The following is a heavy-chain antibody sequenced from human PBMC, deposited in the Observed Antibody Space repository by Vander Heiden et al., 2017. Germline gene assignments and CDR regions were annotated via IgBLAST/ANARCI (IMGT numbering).Heavy chain of an antibody. CDR3: AREDSLTMKSLDY. CDR2: VNHSGNT. D-gene: IGHD3-22*01. Sequence: QVQLQQWGAGLLKPSESLSRTCAVSGGSFSGYYWSWIGQPPGKWLEWIGEVNHSGNTKYNPSLKSRVTISVDTSKNHFALKLTSVTAADTAVYYCAREDSLTMKSLDYWGQGTLVTVSS. V-gene: IGHV4-34*01. J-gene: IGHJ4*02. CDR1: GGSFSGYY.